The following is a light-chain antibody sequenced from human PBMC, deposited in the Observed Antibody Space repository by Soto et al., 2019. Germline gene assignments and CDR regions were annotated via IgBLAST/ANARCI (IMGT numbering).Light chain of an antibody. Sequence: QSVLTQPPSVSAAPGQTVTISCSGSSSNIGNNYVSWYQQLPGTAPKLLIYENNKRPSGIPDRFSGSKSGASATLGITGLQAGDEADYHCGTWVSSLSVWVFGGGTKLTVL. CDR3: GTWVSSLSVWV. CDR1: SSNIGNNY. J-gene: IGLJ3*02. CDR2: ENN. V-gene: IGLV1-51*02.